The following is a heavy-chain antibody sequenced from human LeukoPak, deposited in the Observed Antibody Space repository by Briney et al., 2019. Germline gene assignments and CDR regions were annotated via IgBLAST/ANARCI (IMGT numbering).Heavy chain of an antibody. CDR1: GFTFDDYA. V-gene: IGHV3-9*01. CDR2: ISWNSGSI. J-gene: IGHJ4*02. CDR3: AKDGGETIFGVVTAYFDY. D-gene: IGHD3-3*01. Sequence: PGGSLRLSCAASGFTFDDYAMHWVRHAPGKGLEWVSGISWNSGSIGYADSVKGRFTISRDNAKNSLYLQMNSLIAEDTALYYCAKDGGETIFGVVTAYFDYWGQGTLVTVSS.